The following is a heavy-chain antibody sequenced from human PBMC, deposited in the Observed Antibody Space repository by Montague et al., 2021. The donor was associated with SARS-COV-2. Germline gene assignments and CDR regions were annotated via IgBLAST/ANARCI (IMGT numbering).Heavy chain of an antibody. CDR3: AKGYSGSYYSPFDY. V-gene: IGHV3-48*03. Sequence: SLRLSCAASGFTFSSYEMNWVRQAPGKGLEWVSYISSSGSTIYYADSVKGRFTISRDNSKNTLYLQMNSLRAEDTAVYYCAKGYSGSYYSPFDYWGQGTLVTVSS. CDR2: ISSSGSTI. D-gene: IGHD1-26*01. J-gene: IGHJ4*02. CDR1: GFTFSSYE.